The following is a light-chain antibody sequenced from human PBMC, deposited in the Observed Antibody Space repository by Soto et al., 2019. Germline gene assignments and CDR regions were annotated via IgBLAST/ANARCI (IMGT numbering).Light chain of an antibody. J-gene: IGKJ1*01. CDR1: QSIGDW. V-gene: IGKV1-5*03. CDR3: QHYDSYSPTWT. CDR2: KAS. Sequence: DIQMTQSPSTLSASVGDRVSITCRASQSIGDWLAWYQQKPGKAPKLLIYKASNLQSGVPSRFSGSGSGTDFPLTISSLQPDDFATYYCQHYDSYSPTWTFGKETKVDIK.